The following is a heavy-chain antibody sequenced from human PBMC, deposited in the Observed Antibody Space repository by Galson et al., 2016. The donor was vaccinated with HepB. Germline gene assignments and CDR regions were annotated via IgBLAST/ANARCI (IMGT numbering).Heavy chain of an antibody. CDR3: ARRSYDSSAYHATFDI. Sequence: ETLSLTCSVSGDSITNSAYYWAWIRQPPEKGLEWIGNVFYSGRDHYNPPLKSRVFISVDRLKNQFSLKLSSVTAADTAVYYCARRSYDSSAYHATFDIWGRGTMVVVSS. CDR1: GDSITNSAYY. CDR2: VFYSGRD. J-gene: IGHJ3*02. D-gene: IGHD3-22*01. V-gene: IGHV4-39*01.